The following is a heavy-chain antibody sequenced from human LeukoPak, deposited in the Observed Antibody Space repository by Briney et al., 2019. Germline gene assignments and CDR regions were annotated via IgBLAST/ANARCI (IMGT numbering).Heavy chain of an antibody. CDR1: GYKLTGVY. V-gene: IGHV1-2*02. D-gene: IGHD3-16*01. CDR2: INPDSGFT. Sequence: ASVNVSCKASGYKLTGVYMPWVRQAPGQGLEFMGWINPDSGFTNYAQKFKGRVTMTRDTSISTAYLEVRSLTSDDTAVYYCAPTAEAYTSWWKVWGQGTLVTVSS. J-gene: IGHJ4*02. CDR3: APTAEAYTSWWKV.